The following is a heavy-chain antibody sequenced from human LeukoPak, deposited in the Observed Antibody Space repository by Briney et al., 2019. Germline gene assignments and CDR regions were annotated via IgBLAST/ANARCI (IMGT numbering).Heavy chain of an antibody. V-gene: IGHV3-73*01. Sequence: GGSLSLSCAAPGFTLSVSPMNWVRQASGKGLEWVGHIRTKADSYATAYAASVKGRFIISRDDSKNTAYLEMNNLNTEDTAVYYCTRAGGGLDNWGQGSPVTVSS. CDR2: IRTKADSYAT. CDR1: GFTLSVSP. CDR3: TRAGGGLDN. J-gene: IGHJ4*02. D-gene: IGHD4-23*01.